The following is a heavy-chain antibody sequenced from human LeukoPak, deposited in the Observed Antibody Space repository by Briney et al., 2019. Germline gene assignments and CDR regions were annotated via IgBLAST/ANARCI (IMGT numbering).Heavy chain of an antibody. D-gene: IGHD3-22*01. J-gene: IGHJ4*02. V-gene: IGHV3-33*01. CDR2: IWYDGSDK. Sequence: GGSLRLSCAASGFTFSSYGMHWVRQAPGKGLEWVALIWYDGSDKYYEDSVKGRFTISRDNSKNTLYLQMNSLRTEDTAVYYCARDITDDSSAYPDYWGQGTLDSVSS. CDR3: ARDITDDSSAYPDY. CDR1: GFTFSSYG.